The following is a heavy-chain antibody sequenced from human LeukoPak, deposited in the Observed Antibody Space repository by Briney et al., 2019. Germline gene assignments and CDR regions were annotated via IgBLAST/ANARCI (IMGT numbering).Heavy chain of an antibody. D-gene: IGHD2-2*01. CDR3: ARLERPAAFDY. V-gene: IGHV4-59*01. Sequence: PSETLSLTCTVSGGSISSYYWSWIRQPPGKGLEWIGYIYYSGSTNYNPSLKSRVTISVDTSKNQFSLKLSSVTAADTAVYYCARLERPAAFDYWGQGTLVTVSS. CDR1: GGSISSYY. CDR2: IYYSGST. J-gene: IGHJ4*02.